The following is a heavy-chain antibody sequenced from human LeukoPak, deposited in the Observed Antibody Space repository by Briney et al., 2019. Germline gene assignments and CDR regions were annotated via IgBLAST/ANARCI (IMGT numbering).Heavy chain of an antibody. Sequence: QSGGSLRLSCAASGFTFSSYWMSWVRQAPGKGLEWVANIIGDGSAKYYVDSVKGRFTISRDNAKNSLYLQMSSLRVEDTAVYYCATSHDSAGSTWGQGTLVTVSS. D-gene: IGHD2-15*01. CDR1: GFTFSSYW. V-gene: IGHV3-7*01. J-gene: IGHJ5*02. CDR3: ATSHDSAGST. CDR2: IIGDGSAK.